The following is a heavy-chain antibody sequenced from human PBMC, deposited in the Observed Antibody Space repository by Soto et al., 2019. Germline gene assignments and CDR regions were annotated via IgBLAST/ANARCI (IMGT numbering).Heavy chain of an antibody. D-gene: IGHD2-2*01. CDR2: IITTSTYK. V-gene: IGHV3-21*01. Sequence: GGSLRLSCVASAFTFNNFPMHWVRQAPGKGLQWLASIITTSTYKYYADPVKGRFSISRDNAKNSLYLELTNLRSEDTAVYYCAREKCCSTSCNHGMDVWGLGTTVTVSS. J-gene: IGHJ6*02. CDR1: AFTFNNFP. CDR3: AREKCCSTSCNHGMDV.